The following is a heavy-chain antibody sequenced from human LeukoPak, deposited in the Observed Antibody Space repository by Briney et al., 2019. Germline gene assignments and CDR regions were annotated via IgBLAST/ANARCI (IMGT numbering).Heavy chain of an antibody. D-gene: IGHD1/OR15-1a*01. CDR1: GGSFSGYY. CDR2: INHSGST. CDR3: ARDTGTGWFDP. Sequence: PSETLSLTCAVYGGSFSGYYWSWIRQPPGKGLEWIGEINHSGSTNYNPSLKSRVTISVDTSKNQFSLKLSSVTAADTAVYYCARDTGTGWFDPWGQGTLVTVSS. J-gene: IGHJ5*02. V-gene: IGHV4-34*01.